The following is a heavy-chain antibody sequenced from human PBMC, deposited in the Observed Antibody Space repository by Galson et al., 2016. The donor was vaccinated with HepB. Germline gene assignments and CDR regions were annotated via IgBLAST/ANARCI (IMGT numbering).Heavy chain of an antibody. V-gene: IGHV1-2*02. CDR1: EYSFTDYY. Sequence: SVKVSCKASEYSFTDYYIHWLRQAPGQGLEWMGWINPNSGVTHYAQKFKGRVTLTRDTSVSTAYMEVTSLKSDDTAFYYCAKVADSPGFYYQGRFDYWGQGTLITASS. CDR3: AKVADSPGFYYQGRFDY. D-gene: IGHD3-22*01. J-gene: IGHJ4*02. CDR2: INPNSGVT.